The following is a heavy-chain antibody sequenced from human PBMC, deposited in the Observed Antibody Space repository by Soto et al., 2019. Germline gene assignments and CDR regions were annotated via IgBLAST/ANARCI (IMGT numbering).Heavy chain of an antibody. CDR3: ARQNYDILTGYDY. CDR2: IYYSGST. CDR1: GGSISSYY. J-gene: IGHJ4*02. Sequence: TLSLTCTVSGGSISSYYWSWIRQPPGKGLEWIGYIYYSGSTNYNPSLKSRVTISVDTSKNQFSLKLSSVTAADTAVYYCARQNYDILTGYDYWGQGTLVTVSS. D-gene: IGHD3-9*01. V-gene: IGHV4-59*01.